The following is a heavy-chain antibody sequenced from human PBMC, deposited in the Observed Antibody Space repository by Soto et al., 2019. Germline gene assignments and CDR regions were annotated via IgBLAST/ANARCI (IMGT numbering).Heavy chain of an antibody. V-gene: IGHV3-30*18. CDR3: AKDLAYYDILTGYSPLY. CDR2: ISYDGSNK. D-gene: IGHD3-9*01. Sequence: GGSLRLSCAASGFTFSSYGMHWVRQAPGKGLEWVAVISYDGSNKYYADSVKGRFTISRDNSKNTLYLQMNSLRAEDTAVYYCAKDLAYYDILTGYSPLYWGQGTLVTVSS. J-gene: IGHJ4*02. CDR1: GFTFSSYG.